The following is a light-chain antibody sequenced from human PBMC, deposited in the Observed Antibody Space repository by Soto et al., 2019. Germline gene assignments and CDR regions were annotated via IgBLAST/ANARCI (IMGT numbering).Light chain of an antibody. J-gene: IGLJ1*01. CDR1: SGDVGGYNS. V-gene: IGLV2-11*01. CDR2: DVT. CDR3: CSYAGGYTYV. Sequence: QSALTQPRSVSGSPGQSVTISCTGTSGDVGGYNSVSWYRHHPGKAPKLMIYDVTKRPSGVPDRFSGSRSGNTASLTISGLQADDEADYYCCSYAGGYTYVFGTGTKLTVL.